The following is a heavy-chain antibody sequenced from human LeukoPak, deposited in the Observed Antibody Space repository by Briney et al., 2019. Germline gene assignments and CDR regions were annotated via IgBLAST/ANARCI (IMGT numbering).Heavy chain of an antibody. CDR1: DGSITNSY. Sequence: SETLSLTCTVSDGSITNSYWSWIRHPAGKGLEWIGRIHTTGSTNYNPSLNSRVTMSVDTSKNQFSLKLNSVTAAGTAVYYCARGPRATATQAFDIWGQGTMVTVSS. D-gene: IGHD2-15*01. CDR2: IHTTGST. V-gene: IGHV4-4*07. CDR3: ARGPRATATQAFDI. J-gene: IGHJ3*02.